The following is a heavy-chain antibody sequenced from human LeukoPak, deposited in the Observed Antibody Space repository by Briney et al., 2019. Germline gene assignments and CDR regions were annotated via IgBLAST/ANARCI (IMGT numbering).Heavy chain of an antibody. CDR3: ARDALAYCGGDCSSMDV. D-gene: IGHD2-21*02. CDR2: IYYSGST. V-gene: IGHV4-31*03. CDR1: GGSISSGGYY. J-gene: IGHJ6*02. Sequence: SQTLSLTCTVSGGSISSGGYYWSWIRQHPGKGLEWIGYIYYSGSTYYNPSLKCRVTISVDTSKNQFSLKLSSVTAADTAVYYCARDALAYCGGDCSSMDVWGQGTTVTVSS.